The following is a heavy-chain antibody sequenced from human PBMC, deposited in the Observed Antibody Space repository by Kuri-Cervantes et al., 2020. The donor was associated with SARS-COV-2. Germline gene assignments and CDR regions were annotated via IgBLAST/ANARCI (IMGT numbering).Heavy chain of an antibody. D-gene: IGHD3-16*01. J-gene: IGHJ4*02. CDR1: GYTFTGYY. Sequence: ASVKVSCRASGYTFTGYYLHWVRQAPGQGLEWMGGINPNSGGTKYAQKFQGWVTMTRDTSLITAQLEMRRLTSDDTAVYYCARGGGVGGLTVMFRWRGAGPLDFWGQGTLVTVSS. V-gene: IGHV1-2*04. CDR2: INPNSGGT. CDR3: ARGGGVGGLTVMFRWRGAGPLDF.